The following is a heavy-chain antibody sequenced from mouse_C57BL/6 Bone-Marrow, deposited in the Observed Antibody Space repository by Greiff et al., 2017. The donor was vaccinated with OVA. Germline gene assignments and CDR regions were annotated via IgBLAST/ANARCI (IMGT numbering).Heavy chain of an antibody. J-gene: IGHJ3*01. V-gene: IGHV1-42*01. CDR1: GYSFTGYY. Sequence: EVKLMESGPELVKPGASVKISCKASGYSFTGYYMNWVKQSPEKSLEWIGEINPSTGGTTYNQKFKAKATLTVDKSSSTAYMQLKSLTSEDSAVYYCARRTWTYWGQGTLVTVSA. CDR2: INPSTGGT. CDR3: ARRTWTY.